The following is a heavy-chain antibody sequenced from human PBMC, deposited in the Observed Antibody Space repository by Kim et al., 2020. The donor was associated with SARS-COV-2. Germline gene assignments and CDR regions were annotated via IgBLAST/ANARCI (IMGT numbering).Heavy chain of an antibody. CDR2: ISSSSYT. J-gene: IGHJ6*02. Sequence: GGSLRLSCAASGFTFSDYYMSWIRQAPGKGLEWVSYISSSSYTNYADSVKGRFTISRDNAKNSLYLQMNSLRAEDTAVYYCARDNPLTIFGVVIYYYYGMDVWGQGTTVNVSS. D-gene: IGHD3-3*01. CDR3: ARDNPLTIFGVVIYYYYGMDV. CDR1: GFTFSDYY. V-gene: IGHV3-11*06.